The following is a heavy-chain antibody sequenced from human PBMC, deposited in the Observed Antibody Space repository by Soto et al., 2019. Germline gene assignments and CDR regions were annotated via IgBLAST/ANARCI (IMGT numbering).Heavy chain of an antibody. CDR3: ARRLGSCSGGSCPTDS. V-gene: IGHV3-11*01. CDR2: ISNSGTTI. J-gene: IGHJ4*02. D-gene: IGHD2-15*01. CDR1: GFTFSHYY. Sequence: QVQLVESGGGLVKPGGSLRLSWAASGFTFSHYYMYWIRQAPGKGLDWVSYISNSGTTIYYADSVKGRFTISRDNAKNTLFLQMNSLRAEDAAVYYCARRLGSCSGGSCPTDSWGQGPLVTVSS.